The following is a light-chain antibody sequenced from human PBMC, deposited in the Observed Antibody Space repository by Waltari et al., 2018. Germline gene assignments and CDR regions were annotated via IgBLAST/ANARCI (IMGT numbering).Light chain of an antibody. CDR1: SRDVGAYDS. Sequence: QSALTQPRSVSGSPGQSVTISCTGTSRDVGAYDSVSWYQHHPGKAPKLMICDVTKRPSGVPDRFSGSKSGNTASLTISGLQAEDEAYYYCCSYAGRYTHVVFGGGTKLTVL. J-gene: IGLJ2*01. V-gene: IGLV2-11*01. CDR3: CSYAGRYTHVV. CDR2: DVT.